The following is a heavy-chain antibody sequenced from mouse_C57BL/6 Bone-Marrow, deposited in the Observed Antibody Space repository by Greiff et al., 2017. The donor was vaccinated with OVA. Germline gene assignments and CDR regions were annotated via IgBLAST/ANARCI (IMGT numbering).Heavy chain of an antibody. V-gene: IGHV1-55*01. D-gene: IGHD3-2*02. CDR3: ARPAQATLYAMDY. J-gene: IGHJ4*01. CDR1: GYTFTSYW. CDR2: IYPGSGST. Sequence: QVQLKQPGAELVKPGASVKMSCKASGYTFTSYWITWVKQRPGQGLEWIGDIYPGSGSTNYNEKFKSKATLTVDTSSSTAYMQLSSLTSEDSAVYYCARPAQATLYAMDYWGQGTSVTVSS.